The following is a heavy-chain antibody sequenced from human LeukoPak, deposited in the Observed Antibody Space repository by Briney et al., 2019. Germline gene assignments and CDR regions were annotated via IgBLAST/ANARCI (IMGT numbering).Heavy chain of an antibody. CDR2: IYPGDSDT. V-gene: IGHV5-51*01. CDR1: GYKFTNYW. J-gene: IGHJ4*02. Sequence: GESLKISCKGSGYKFTNYWIAWVRQMPGKGLEWTGIIYPGDSDTRYSPSSQGQVTISADKSINTAYLQWSSLKASDSAIYYCARPGTDYDSSGYYKDWGQGTLVTVSS. D-gene: IGHD3-22*01. CDR3: ARPGTDYDSSGYYKD.